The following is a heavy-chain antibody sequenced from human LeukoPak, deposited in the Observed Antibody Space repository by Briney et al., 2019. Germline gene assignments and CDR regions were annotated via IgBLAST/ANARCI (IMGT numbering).Heavy chain of an antibody. CDR1: GFTFSSYA. D-gene: IGHD2-15*01. CDR2: IGGSGGTT. J-gene: IGHJ4*02. Sequence: GGSLRLSCAASGFTFSSYAMSWVRQAPGKGLEWVSAIGGSGGTTYYADSVKGRFTISRDNAKNSLYLQMNSLRAEDTAVYYCVRGTAATTTFDYWGQGTLITVSS. CDR3: VRGTAATTTFDY. V-gene: IGHV3-23*01.